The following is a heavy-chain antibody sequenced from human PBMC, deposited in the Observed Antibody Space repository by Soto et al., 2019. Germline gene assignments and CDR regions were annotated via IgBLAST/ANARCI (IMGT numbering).Heavy chain of an antibody. CDR1: GYAFTSYD. D-gene: IGHD6-19*01. J-gene: IGHJ1*01. CDR2: INPNSGGT. CDR3: ARTKTVAGSTEYFHY. V-gene: IGHV1-2*04. Sequence: GASVKGSCKASGYAFTSYDISWVRQANGQGLEWMGWINPNSGGTNYAQKFQGCVTMTRDTSITTVYMELSRLTSDDTAVYFCARTKTVAGSTEYFHYWGQGTPVTVS.